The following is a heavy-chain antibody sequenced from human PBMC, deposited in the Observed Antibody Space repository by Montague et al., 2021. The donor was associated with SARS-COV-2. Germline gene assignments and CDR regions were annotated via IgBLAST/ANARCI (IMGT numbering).Heavy chain of an antibody. CDR2: ISTSAYTT. Sequence: SLILSCAASGFTFSNYDMNWVRQAPGKGPEWISYISTSAYTTSYAGSVKGRFTISRDNGKNSLYLQMNSLRVEDTAVYYCTRDYRSIVGDGLDIWGQGTKDTVSS. CDR3: TRDYRSIVGDGLDI. J-gene: IGHJ3*02. CDR1: GFTFSNYD. D-gene: IGHD3-16*02. V-gene: IGHV3-48*03.